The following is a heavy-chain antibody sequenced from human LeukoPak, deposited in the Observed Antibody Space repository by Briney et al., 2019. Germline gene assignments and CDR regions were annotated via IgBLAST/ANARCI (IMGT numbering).Heavy chain of an antibody. CDR1: GFTFSGYV. J-gene: IGHJ4*02. V-gene: IGHV3-23*01. CDR3: AKGSSGWDFDY. Sequence: GGSLRLSCAASGFTFSGYVMNWVRQAPGKGLEWVSAISDTGGSTYYADSVRGRFTISRDNSKNTLCLQMNSLRAEDTAVYYCAKGSSGWDFDYWGQGTLVTVSS. CDR2: ISDTGGST. D-gene: IGHD6-19*01.